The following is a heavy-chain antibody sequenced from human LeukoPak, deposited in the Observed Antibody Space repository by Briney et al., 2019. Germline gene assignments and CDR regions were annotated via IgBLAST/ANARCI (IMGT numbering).Heavy chain of an antibody. D-gene: IGHD3-22*01. J-gene: IGHJ3*02. CDR3: ARDMIVGGLGAFDI. CDR1: GGSFTDYY. V-gene: IGHV4-34*01. Sequence: SETLSLTCAVYGGSFTDYYWTWIRQPPGKGLEWIGEINHGGYTNYSPTLKSRVTLSVDTSKNQFSLKLSSVTAADTAVYFCARDMIVGGLGAFDIWSQGTIVTVSS. CDR2: INHGGYT.